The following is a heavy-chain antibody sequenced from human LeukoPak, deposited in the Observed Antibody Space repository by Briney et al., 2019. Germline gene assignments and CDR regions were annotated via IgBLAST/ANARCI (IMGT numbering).Heavy chain of an antibody. D-gene: IGHD2-15*01. J-gene: IGHJ6*02. CDR2: IIVILGKV. CDR3: ARYIHPQGLIGYAMDV. CDR1: GGPFNSYA. Sequence: GSSVKVSCKASGGPFNSYAINWVRQAPRQGLEWMGRIIVILGKVNYAQKFQGRLTITADKSTRTAYMDLNNLASEDTAIYFCARYIHPQGLIGYAMDVWGQGTTVIVSS. V-gene: IGHV1-69*04.